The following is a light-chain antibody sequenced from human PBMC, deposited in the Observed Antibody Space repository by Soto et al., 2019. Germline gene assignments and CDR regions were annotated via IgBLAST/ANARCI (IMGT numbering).Light chain of an antibody. Sequence: AIRMTQSPSSLSASTGDRVTITCRASQGISSYLAWYQQKPGKAPKLLIYAASTLPSGVPSRFSGRGSGKDFTLTLSCPESEDFATSYCQQYYIYPWTFGQGTKVEIK. V-gene: IGKV1-8*01. J-gene: IGKJ1*01. CDR3: QQYYIYPWT. CDR1: QGISSY. CDR2: AAS.